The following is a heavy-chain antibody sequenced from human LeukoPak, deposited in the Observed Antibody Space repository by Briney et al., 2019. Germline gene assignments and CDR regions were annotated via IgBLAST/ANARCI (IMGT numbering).Heavy chain of an antibody. Sequence: SVKVSCKASGGTFNSYAISWVRQAPGQGLEWMGGIIPMSDTANYPQKFRGRLTITADIPTSTVYMELSSLRSEDTAVYYCAREDDTGRYMGDDAFDIWGHGTMVTVSS. CDR1: GGTFNSYA. D-gene: IGHD1-26*01. J-gene: IGHJ3*02. CDR2: IIPMSDTA. V-gene: IGHV1-69*06. CDR3: AREDDTGRYMGDDAFDI.